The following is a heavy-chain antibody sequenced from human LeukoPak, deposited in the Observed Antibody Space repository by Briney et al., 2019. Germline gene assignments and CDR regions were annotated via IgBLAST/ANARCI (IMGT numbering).Heavy chain of an antibody. CDR1: GGSISSSSYY. V-gene: IGHV4-39*01. D-gene: IGHD2-2*01. CDR3: ARGPPWYQLPSSGTHFDY. J-gene: IGHJ4*02. Sequence: SETLSLTCTVSGGSISSSSYYWGWIRQPPGKGLEWIGSIYYSGSTYYNPSLKSRVTISVDTSKNQFSLKLSSVTAADTAVYYCARGPPWYQLPSSGTHFDYWGQGTLVTVSS. CDR2: IYYSGST.